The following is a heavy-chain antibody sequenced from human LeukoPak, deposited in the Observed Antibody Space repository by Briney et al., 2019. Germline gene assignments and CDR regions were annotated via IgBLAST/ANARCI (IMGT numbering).Heavy chain of an antibody. D-gene: IGHD3-10*01. J-gene: IGHJ4*02. CDR3: ARGGVDYYGSGTYYLMYYFDY. V-gene: IGHV3-23*01. CDR2: ISGSGGAT. CDR1: GFTVTSNY. Sequence: GGSLRLSCAASGFTVTSNYMSWVRQAPGKGLEWVSGISGSGGATYYADSVKGRFTISRDDPHNTLYLQMNSLRAEDTAVYFCARGGVDYYGSGTYYLMYYFDYWGQGALVTVSS.